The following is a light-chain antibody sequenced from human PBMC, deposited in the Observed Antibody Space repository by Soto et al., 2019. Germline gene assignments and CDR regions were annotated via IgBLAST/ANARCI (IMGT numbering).Light chain of an antibody. CDR1: SSDVGSYDR. J-gene: IGLJ2*01. CDR3: SSYIRSSPPVL. CDR2: EVS. Sequence: QSVLTQPPSVSGSPGQSVTISCTGASSDVGSYDRVSWYQQPPGTAPKLMIYEVSNRPSGVPDRFSGSKSGNTASLTISGIQAEDEADYYCSSYIRSSPPVLFGGGTKLTVL. V-gene: IGLV2-18*02.